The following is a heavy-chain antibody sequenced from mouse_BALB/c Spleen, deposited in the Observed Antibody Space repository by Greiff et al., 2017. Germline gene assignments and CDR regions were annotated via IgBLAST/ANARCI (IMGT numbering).Heavy chain of an antibody. J-gene: IGHJ2*01. CDR1: GFNIKDTY. D-gene: IGHD2-3*01. CDR2: INPANGNT. Sequence: EVQLQESGAELVKPGASVKLSCTASGFNIKDTYMHWVEQRPEQGLEWIGRINPANGNTKYDPKFQGKATITADTSSNTAYLQLSSLKSEDTAVYYCARGWNYWGQGTTLTVSS. CDR3: ARGWNY. V-gene: IGHV14-3*02.